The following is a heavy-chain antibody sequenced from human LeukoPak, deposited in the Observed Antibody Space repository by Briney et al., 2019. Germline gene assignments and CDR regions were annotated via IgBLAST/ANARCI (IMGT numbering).Heavy chain of an antibody. CDR2: ISGSGGST. J-gene: IGHJ4*02. D-gene: IGHD5-12*01. V-gene: IGHV3-23*01. CDR1: GFTFSSYG. Sequence: PGGSLRLSCAASGFTFSSYGMSWVRQAPGKGLEWVSAISGSGGSTYYADSVKGRFTISRDNSKNTLYLQMNSLRAEDTAVYYCAKGFWDSGYTPFDYWGQGTLVTVSS. CDR3: AKGFWDSGYTPFDY.